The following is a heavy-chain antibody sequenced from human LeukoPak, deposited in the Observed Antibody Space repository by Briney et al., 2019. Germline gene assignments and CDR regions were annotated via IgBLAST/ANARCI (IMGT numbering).Heavy chain of an antibody. CDR2: IYPGDSET. V-gene: IGHV5-51*01. CDR1: GYSFTSYW. J-gene: IGHJ3*02. CDR3: ASHEYSSSSGAFHI. Sequence: ESLKISCKGSGYSFTSYWIGWVRQMPGKGLEWMGIIYPGDSETRYSPSFQGQVTISADKSISPAYLQWSSLKASDTAMYYCASHEYSSSSGAFHIWGQGTMPTVSS. D-gene: IGHD6-6*01.